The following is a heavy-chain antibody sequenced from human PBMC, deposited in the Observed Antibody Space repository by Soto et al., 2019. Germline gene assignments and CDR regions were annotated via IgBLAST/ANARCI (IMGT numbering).Heavy chain of an antibody. V-gene: IGHV4-4*02. CDR1: GGSTSSSDW. D-gene: IGHD1-26*01. J-gene: IGHJ4*02. CDR2: IHRAGVT. Sequence: QVHLQESGPGLVKPSETLSLTCAISGGSTSSSDWWTWVRQPPGEGLEWIGEIHRAGVTNYNSSLKSRLTISLAHSRNHFSLSLTSVTAADAAVYFCAGRPEIHPRWGQGILVPVSS. CDR3: AGRPEIHPR.